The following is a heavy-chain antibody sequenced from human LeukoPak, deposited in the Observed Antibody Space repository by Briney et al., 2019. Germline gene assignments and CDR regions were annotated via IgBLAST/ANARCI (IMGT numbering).Heavy chain of an antibody. J-gene: IGHJ4*02. D-gene: IGHD2-21*01. Sequence: GGSLRLSCVGSGFTFRSHAMSWVRQAPEKGLEFVSGIYENGGTTYYADSVKGRFSISRDNSKNTLYLQMDSLRGEDTAVYYCAKDFRIGYSAHFDYWGQGAWSPSPQ. CDR1: GFTFRSHA. V-gene: IGHV3-23*01. CDR3: AKDFRIGYSAHFDY. CDR2: IYENGGTT.